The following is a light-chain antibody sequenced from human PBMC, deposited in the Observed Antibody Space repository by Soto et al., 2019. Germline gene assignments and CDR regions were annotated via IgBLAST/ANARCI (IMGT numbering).Light chain of an antibody. J-gene: IGKJ1*01. CDR3: QQYGSSPRT. CDR2: GAS. CDR1: QSVSSSY. V-gene: IGKV3-20*01. Sequence: EIVLTQSPGTLSLSPGERATLSCRASQSVSSSYLAWYQQNRGQAPRLLIHGASSRATGIPDRFSGSGSGTDFTLTISRLESEDFAVYYCQQYGSSPRTFGQGTKVDIK.